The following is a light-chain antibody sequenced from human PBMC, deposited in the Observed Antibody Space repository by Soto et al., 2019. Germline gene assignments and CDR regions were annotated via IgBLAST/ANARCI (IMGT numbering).Light chain of an antibody. Sequence: QSALTQPPSVSGSPGQSVTISCTGTSSDVGSYNRVSWYQQPPGTAPKLMIYEVNNRPSGVPDRFSGSKSGNTSSLTISWLQAEAEADYYCNSYTTISTYVFATGTKVTVL. J-gene: IGLJ1*01. CDR3: NSYTTISTYV. CDR2: EVN. V-gene: IGLV2-18*02. CDR1: SSDVGSYNR.